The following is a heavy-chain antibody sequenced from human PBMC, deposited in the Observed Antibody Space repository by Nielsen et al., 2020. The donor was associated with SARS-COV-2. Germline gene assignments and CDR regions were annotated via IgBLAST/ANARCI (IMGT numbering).Heavy chain of an antibody. D-gene: IGHD3-10*01. J-gene: IGHJ6*02. V-gene: IGHV7-4-1*02. CDR3: ARDHMVRGVIPTYYYYYGMDV. CDR2: INTNTGNP. Sequence: WVRQAPGQGLEWMGWINTNTGNPTYAQGFTGRFVFSLDTSVSTAYLQISSLKAEDTAVYYCARDHMVRGVIPTYYYYYGMDVWGQGTTVTVSS.